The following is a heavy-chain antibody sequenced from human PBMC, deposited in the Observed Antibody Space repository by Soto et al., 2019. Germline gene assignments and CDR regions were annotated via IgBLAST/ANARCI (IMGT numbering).Heavy chain of an antibody. CDR2: IIPILGIA. CDR1: GGTFSSYT. Sequence: QVQLVQSGAEVKKPGSSVKVSCKASGGTFSSYTISWVRQAPGQGLEWMGRIIPILGIANYAQKFQGRVTVTADKSTSTAYMELSSLRSEDTAVYYCASRSHSYYYYGMDVWGQGTTVTVSS. J-gene: IGHJ6*02. CDR3: ASRSHSYYYYGMDV. V-gene: IGHV1-69*02.